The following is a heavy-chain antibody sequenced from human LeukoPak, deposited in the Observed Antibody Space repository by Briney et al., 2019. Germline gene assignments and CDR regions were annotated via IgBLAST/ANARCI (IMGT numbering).Heavy chain of an antibody. Sequence: SETLSLTCTVSGGSISSGGYYWSWIRQPAGKGLEWIGRIYTSGSTNYNPSLKSRVTISVDTSKNQFSLKLSSVTAADTAVYYCARENMMAAARFDYWGQGTLVTVSS. CDR2: IYTSGST. D-gene: IGHD6-13*01. V-gene: IGHV4-61*02. CDR1: GGSISSGGYY. CDR3: ARENMMAAARFDY. J-gene: IGHJ4*02.